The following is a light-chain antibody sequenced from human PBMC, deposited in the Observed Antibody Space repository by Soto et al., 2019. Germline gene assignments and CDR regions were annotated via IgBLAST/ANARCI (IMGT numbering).Light chain of an antibody. V-gene: IGLV2-14*01. Sequence: QSVLTQPASVSGSPGQSITISCTGTSTDVGGYKYVSWYQQHLGTAPKLMIFEVNGRPSGVSDRFSGSKSGNTASLTISGLQPEDEADYYCSPFSSSSTPYVFGTGTKVTVL. CDR3: SPFSSSSTPYV. J-gene: IGLJ1*01. CDR1: STDVGGYKY. CDR2: EVN.